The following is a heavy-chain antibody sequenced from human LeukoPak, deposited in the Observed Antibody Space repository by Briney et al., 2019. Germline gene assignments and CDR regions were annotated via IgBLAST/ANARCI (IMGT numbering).Heavy chain of an antibody. Sequence: PSETLSLTCSVSGASISGGTYYWGWIRQPPGKGLEWIGSIYYTGSTHDNPSLKSRVTISVDTSNNQFSLKLSSVTAADTAVYYCARRGGSGRAFDYWGQGTLVTVSS. CDR3: ARRGGSGRAFDY. J-gene: IGHJ4*02. D-gene: IGHD1-26*01. V-gene: IGHV4-39*01. CDR2: IYYTGST. CDR1: GASISGGTYY.